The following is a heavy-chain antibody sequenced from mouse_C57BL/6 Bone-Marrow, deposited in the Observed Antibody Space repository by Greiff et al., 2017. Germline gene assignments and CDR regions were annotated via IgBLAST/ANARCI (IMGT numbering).Heavy chain of an antibody. J-gene: IGHJ4*01. V-gene: IGHV6-6*01. CDR3: TRRDYVFMDY. CDR2: IRNKANNHAT. D-gene: IGHD2-4*01. CDR1: GFTFSDAW. Sequence: EVMLVESGGGLVQPGGSMKLSCAASGFTFSDAWMDWVRQSPEKGLEWVGEIRNKANNHATYYSESVKGRFTISRDDSKSSVYLQMNSLRAEDTGIYYCTRRDYVFMDYWGQGASVTVSS.